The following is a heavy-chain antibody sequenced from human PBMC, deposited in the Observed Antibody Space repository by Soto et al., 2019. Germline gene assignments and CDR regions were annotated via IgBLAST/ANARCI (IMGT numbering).Heavy chain of an antibody. CDR2: VFWDGGE. J-gene: IGHJ4*02. V-gene: IGHV2-5*02. Sequence: QITLRESGPSLVKLTETLTLTCTFSGFSLTTTGVGVGWTRQPPGKALEWLAVVFWDGGERYSPSLKSRVTITKDTSKDQVVFTMTNMDPADTATYYCTQVYGSGSWGWYFHSWGQGTLVTVSS. CDR1: GFSLTTTGVG. CDR3: TQVYGSGSWGWYFHS. D-gene: IGHD1-26*01.